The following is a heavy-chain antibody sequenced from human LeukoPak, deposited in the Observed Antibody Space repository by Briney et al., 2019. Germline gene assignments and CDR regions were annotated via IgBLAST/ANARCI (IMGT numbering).Heavy chain of an antibody. J-gene: IGHJ6*03. V-gene: IGHV3-21*01. D-gene: IGHD3/OR15-3a*01. CDR1: GFTFSSYS. CDR3: ARVEGFWTYYMDV. CDR2: ISSSSSYI. Sequence: GGSLRLSCAASGFTFSSYSMNWVRQAPGKGLEWVSSISSSSSYIYYADSVKGRFTISRDNAKNSLYLQMNSLRAEDTAVYYCARVEGFWTYYMDVWGKGTTVTVSS.